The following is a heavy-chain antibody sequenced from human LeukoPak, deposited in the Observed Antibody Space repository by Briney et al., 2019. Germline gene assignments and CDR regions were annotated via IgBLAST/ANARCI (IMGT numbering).Heavy chain of an antibody. Sequence: GSSVKVSCKASGGTFSSYAISWVRQAPGQGLEWMGGIIPIFGTANYAQKFQGRVTITTDEFTSTAYMELSSLRSEDTAVYYCARDPSGYSSSSHWFDPWGQGTLVTVSS. CDR2: IIPIFGTA. CDR1: GGTFSSYA. D-gene: IGHD6-6*01. V-gene: IGHV1-69*05. CDR3: ARDPSGYSSSSHWFDP. J-gene: IGHJ5*02.